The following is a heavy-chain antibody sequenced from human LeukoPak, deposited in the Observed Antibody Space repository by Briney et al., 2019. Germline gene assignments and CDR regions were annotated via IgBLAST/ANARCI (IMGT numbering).Heavy chain of an antibody. Sequence: GASVKVSCKALGYTFTTYAISWVRQAPGQGLEWMGWISAYNGNTNYAQKFQGRITMTTDTSTSTAYMELSSLASDDTAVYYCARVGDGVVPAAMDWFDPWGQGTLVTVSS. J-gene: IGHJ5*02. CDR3: ARVGDGVVPAAMDWFDP. CDR2: ISAYNGNT. V-gene: IGHV1-18*01. D-gene: IGHD2-2*01. CDR1: GYTFTTYA.